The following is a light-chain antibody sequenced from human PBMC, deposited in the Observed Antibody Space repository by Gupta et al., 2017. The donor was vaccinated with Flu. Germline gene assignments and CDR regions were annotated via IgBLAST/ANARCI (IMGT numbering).Light chain of an antibody. CDR3: QQRDITPHT. J-gene: IGKJ4*01. V-gene: IGKV1-39*01. CDR1: QSIDNL. CDR2: TAS. Sequence: DIQMTQSPSSLSAFARDTVNITCRAAQSIDNLLNWYQRRPGKAPKLLVYTASKLQSGVPSRFSGSRSGIDFTLTISSLQPEDSATYYCQQRDITPHTFGGGTKVEI.